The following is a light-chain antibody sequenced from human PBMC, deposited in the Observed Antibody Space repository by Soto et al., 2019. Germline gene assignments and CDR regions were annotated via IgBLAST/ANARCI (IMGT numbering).Light chain of an antibody. J-gene: IGLJ3*02. CDR2: NNN. CDR3: AACDGSLNGWV. Sequence: QSVLTQPPSASGTPGQRVTISCSGSNSNIGTNSMNWYQQLPGTAPKLLIHNNNQQPSGVPDRFSGSKSGTSASLAISGLQSEDEADYYCAACDGSLNGWVFGGGTKLTVL. V-gene: IGLV1-44*01. CDR1: NSNIGTNS.